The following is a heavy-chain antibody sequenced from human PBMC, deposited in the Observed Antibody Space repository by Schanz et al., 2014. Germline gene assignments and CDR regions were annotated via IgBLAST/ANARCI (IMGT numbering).Heavy chain of an antibody. CDR3: ARDADYNPTSDFWYDAYDF. V-gene: IGHV3-7*01. CDR1: GFTLSRYT. Sequence: VQLVESGGGMVQPGRSLRLSCAASGFTLSRYTMHWVRQAPGKGLEWVANIEGDGTRTYYVDSVKGRFTVSRDNAENSLYLHMRSLRVDDTAVYYCARDADYNPTSDFWYDAYDFWGQGTVVTVSS. J-gene: IGHJ3*01. D-gene: IGHD1-1*01. CDR2: IEGDGTRT.